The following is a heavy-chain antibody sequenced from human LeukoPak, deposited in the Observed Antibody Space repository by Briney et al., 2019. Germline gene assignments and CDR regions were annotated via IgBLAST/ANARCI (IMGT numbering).Heavy chain of an antibody. CDR3: ATYDILTGFDI. V-gene: IGHV1-69*01. CDR1: GNTFSDYI. Sequence: SVKVSCKASGNTFSDYIFSWVRQAPGQGLEWMGGIIPMDGTSKNRQKFQDRVTVTADASTSTVYLEVSSLRSEATAVYYCATYDILTGFDIWGQGTLVTVSS. D-gene: IGHD3-9*01. J-gene: IGHJ4*02. CDR2: IIPMDGTS.